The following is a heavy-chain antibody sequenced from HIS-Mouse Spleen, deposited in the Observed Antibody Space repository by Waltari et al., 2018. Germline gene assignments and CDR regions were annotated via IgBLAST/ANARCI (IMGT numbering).Heavy chain of an antibody. CDR3: AREIPYSSSWYDWYFDL. CDR2: IYYSGST. Sequence: QLQLQESGPGLVKPSETLSLTCTVSGGSISSSSYYWGRIRQHPGKGLGWIGSIYYSGSTYYNPSLKSRVTISVDTSKNQFSLKLSSVTAADTAVYYCAREIPYSSSWYDWYFDLWGRGTLVTVSS. J-gene: IGHJ2*01. D-gene: IGHD6-13*01. V-gene: IGHV4-39*07. CDR1: GGSISSSSYY.